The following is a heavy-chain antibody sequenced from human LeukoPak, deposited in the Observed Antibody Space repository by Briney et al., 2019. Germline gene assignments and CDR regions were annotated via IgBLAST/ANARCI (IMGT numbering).Heavy chain of an antibody. CDR3: AREVSEGFDF. CDR1: GFTVNNNY. CDR2: FGTRSTSV. V-gene: IGHV3-21*01. J-gene: IGHJ4*02. Sequence: PGGSLRLSCAASGFTVNNNYMNWVRQAPGKGLEWVSSFGTRSTSVYHAGSVKGRFAISRDNAKNSLYLQMNSLRAEDTALYYCAREVSEGFDFWGQGTLVTVSS. D-gene: IGHD3-22*01.